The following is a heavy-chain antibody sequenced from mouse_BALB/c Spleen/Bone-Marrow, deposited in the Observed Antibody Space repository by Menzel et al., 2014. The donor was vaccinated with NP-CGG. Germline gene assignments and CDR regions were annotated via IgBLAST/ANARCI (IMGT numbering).Heavy chain of an antibody. Sequence: EVQLVESGGGSVQPKGSLKLSCAASGFTFNTYAMNWVRQAPGKGLEWVARVRSKSNNYATYYADSVKDRFTISRDDSQNMLYLQMNNLKTEDTAMYYCVRHGYFGNYYYALDYWGQGTSVTVSS. D-gene: IGHD2-1*01. J-gene: IGHJ4*01. CDR1: GFTFNTYA. CDR2: VRSKSNNYAT. V-gene: IGHV10-1*02. CDR3: VRHGYFGNYYYALDY.